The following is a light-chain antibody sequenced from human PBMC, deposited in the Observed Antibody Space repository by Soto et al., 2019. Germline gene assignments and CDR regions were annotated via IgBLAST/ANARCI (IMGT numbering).Light chain of an antibody. J-gene: IGLJ2*01. CDR2: GNS. CDR1: SSNIGAGYD. CDR3: QSDDSSLSGYLV. Sequence: QSVLTQPPSVSGAPGQRVTISCTGSSSNIGAGYDVHWYQQLPGTAPKLLIYGNSNRPSGVPDRFSGSKSGTSASLAITGLQAEDEADYYCQSDDSSLSGYLVFGGGTKLTVL. V-gene: IGLV1-40*01.